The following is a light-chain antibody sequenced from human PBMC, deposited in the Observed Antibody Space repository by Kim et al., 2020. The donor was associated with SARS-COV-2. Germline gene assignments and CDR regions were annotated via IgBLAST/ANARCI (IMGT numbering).Light chain of an antibody. CDR3: LQHHAYPRT. V-gene: IGKV1-17*01. CDR2: GAS. J-gene: IGKJ1*01. CDR1: QGIRSD. Sequence: ASLGDRVTITCRASQGIRSDLGWYQQKPGRAPTRLIYGASTLESGVPSRFSGSGSGTGFTLTISSLQPEDFATYYCLQHHAYPRTFGQGTKVDIK.